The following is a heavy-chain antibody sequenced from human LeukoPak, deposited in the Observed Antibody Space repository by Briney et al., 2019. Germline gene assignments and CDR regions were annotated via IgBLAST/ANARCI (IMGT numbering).Heavy chain of an antibody. V-gene: IGHV3-21*01. CDR2: ITWNSDNI. Sequence: GGSLRLSCAASGFTFSSYNMNWVRQAPGKGLEWVSGITWNSDNIGYADSVKGRFTISRDNAKNSLYLQMNSLRAEDTAVYYCARGVVDFDWLWESDYWGQGTLVTVSS. D-gene: IGHD3-9*01. J-gene: IGHJ4*02. CDR3: ARGVVDFDWLWESDY. CDR1: GFTFSSYN.